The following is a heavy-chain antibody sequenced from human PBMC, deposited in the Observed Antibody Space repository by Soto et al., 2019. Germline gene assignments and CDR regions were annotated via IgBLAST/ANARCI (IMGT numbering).Heavy chain of an antibody. CDR2: VFCTGFT. Sequence: SETLSLTCAVSGGSISGSYYYWAWLRQSPGKGPEWIGSVFCTGFTSYNPSLESRVSVSVDTSKSQFSLKLSAVTAADTAVYYCATSQKGYNWNYFDHWGQGALGTAPQ. D-gene: IGHD1-20*01. V-gene: IGHV4-39*01. J-gene: IGHJ4*02. CDR3: ATSQKGYNWNYFDH. CDR1: GGSISGSYYY.